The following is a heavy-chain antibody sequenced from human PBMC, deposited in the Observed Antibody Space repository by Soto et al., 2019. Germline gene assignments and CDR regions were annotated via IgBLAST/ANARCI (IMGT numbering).Heavy chain of an antibody. CDR3: ARDLRPQQRSYYYYYGMDV. V-gene: IGHV3-30-3*01. Sequence: GGSLRLSCAASGFTFSSYAMHWVRQAPGKGLEWVAVISYDGSNKYYADSVKGRFTISRDNSKNTLYLQMNSLRAEDTAVYYWARDLRPQQRSYYYYYGMDVWGQGTTVTVSS. CDR2: ISYDGSNK. D-gene: IGHD6-25*01. J-gene: IGHJ6*02. CDR1: GFTFSSYA.